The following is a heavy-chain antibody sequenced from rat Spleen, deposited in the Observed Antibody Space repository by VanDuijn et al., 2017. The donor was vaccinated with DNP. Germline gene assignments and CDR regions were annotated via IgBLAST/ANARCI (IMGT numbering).Heavy chain of an antibody. CDR2: ISYSGRT. J-gene: IGHJ2*01. D-gene: IGHD5-1*01. CDR1: GYSITSNY. Sequence: EVQLQESGSGLVKPSQSLSLTCSVTGYSITSNYWGWIRQFPGNKMEYIGHISYSGRTDYNPSLKSRISITRDTSRNHFFLHLISVTTEDSATYFCARRWEEDYFDSWGQGVMVTVSP. V-gene: IGHV3-1*01. CDR3: ARRWEEDYFDS.